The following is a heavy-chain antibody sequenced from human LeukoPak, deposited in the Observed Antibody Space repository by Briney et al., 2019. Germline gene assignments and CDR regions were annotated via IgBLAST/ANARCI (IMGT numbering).Heavy chain of an antibody. CDR1: GYTFTGYY. Sequence: ASVKVSCKASGYTFTGYYMHWVRQAPGQGLEWMGWINPNSGGTNYAQKFQGRVTMTRDTSISTAYMELSRLRSDDTAVYYCARAGQWLVLVHAFDIWGQGTMVTVSS. CDR2: INPNSGGT. CDR3: ARAGQWLVLVHAFDI. V-gene: IGHV1-2*02. J-gene: IGHJ3*02. D-gene: IGHD6-19*01.